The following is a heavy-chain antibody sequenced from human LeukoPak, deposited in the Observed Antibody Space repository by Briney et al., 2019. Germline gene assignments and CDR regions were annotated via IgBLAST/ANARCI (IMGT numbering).Heavy chain of an antibody. V-gene: IGHV1-2*02. CDR3: ARVTAMVAYFDY. Sequence: ASEKVSCKASGYTFTDYYMHWVRQAPGQGLEWMGWINPNSGGTNYAQKFQGRVTMTRDTSISTAYMELSSLRSDDTAVYYCARVTAMVAYFDYWGQGSLVTVSS. CDR1: GYTFTDYY. D-gene: IGHD2-21*02. CDR2: INPNSGGT. J-gene: IGHJ4*02.